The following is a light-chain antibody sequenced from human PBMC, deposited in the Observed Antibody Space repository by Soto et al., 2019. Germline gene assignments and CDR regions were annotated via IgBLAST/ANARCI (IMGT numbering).Light chain of an antibody. V-gene: IGKV3-15*01. CDR1: QIISNK. CDR3: QQYNDWPRT. J-gene: IGKJ4*01. Sequence: EIVMAQSPATLSASPGERVTLSCRATQIISNKLAWYHQKPGQAPRLLIYGASSRVTGVPARFSGSGSGTDFTLTISSLQSEDFAVYYCQQYNDWPRTFGGGTKVEIK. CDR2: GAS.